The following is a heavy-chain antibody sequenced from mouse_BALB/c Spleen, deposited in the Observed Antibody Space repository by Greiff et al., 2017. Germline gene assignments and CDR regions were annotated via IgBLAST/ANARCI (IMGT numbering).Heavy chain of an antibody. Sequence: VQLQQSGGGLVQPGGSLKLSCAASGFTFSSYGMSWVRQTPDKRLELVATINSNGGSTYYPDSVKGRFTISRDNAKNTLYLQMSSLKSEDTAMYYCARERGGYYYGSSWYCDVWGAGTTVTVAS. CDR1: GFTFSSYG. D-gene: IGHD1-1*01. J-gene: IGHJ1*01. CDR3: ARERGGYYYGSSWYCDV. CDR2: INSNGGST. V-gene: IGHV5-6-3*01.